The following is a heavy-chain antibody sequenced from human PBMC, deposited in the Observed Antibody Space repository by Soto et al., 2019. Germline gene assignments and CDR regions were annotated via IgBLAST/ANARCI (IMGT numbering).Heavy chain of an antibody. CDR3: AREDYYDTGYYVV. D-gene: IGHD3-9*01. Sequence: SETLSLTCTVSGRSMSGYYWSWIRQPAGERLEWIGRIYTSGTTDLNPSLKGRVTMSVDTSKNQFSLKLTSVTAADTALYYCAREDYYDTGYYVVWGQGTQVTVSS. CDR1: GRSMSGYY. J-gene: IGHJ4*02. V-gene: IGHV4-4*07. CDR2: IYTSGTT.